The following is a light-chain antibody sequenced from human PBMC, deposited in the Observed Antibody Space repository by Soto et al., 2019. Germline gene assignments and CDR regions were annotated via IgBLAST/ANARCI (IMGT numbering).Light chain of an antibody. CDR3: QQYDTSYT. CDR2: DAS. V-gene: IGKV1-5*01. Sequence: DIQMTQSPSTLSASVGDRVTITCRASQSIRYYLAWYQHRPGKAPELLIYDASTLQNGVSSRFSGSGSETEFTLTSSSLQPDDFATYYCQQYDTSYTFGQGTKLDVK. J-gene: IGKJ2*01. CDR1: QSIRYY.